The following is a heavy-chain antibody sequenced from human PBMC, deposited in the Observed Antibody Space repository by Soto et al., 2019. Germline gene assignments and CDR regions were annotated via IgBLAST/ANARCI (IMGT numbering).Heavy chain of an antibody. CDR2: IYYSGST. D-gene: IGHD5-18*01. CDR3: ARVGFGYSYGYRSEGMDV. CDR1: VGSISSGGYY. Sequence: PSETLSLTCTVSVGSISSGGYYWSWIRQHPGKGLEWIGYIYYSGSTYYNPSLKSRVTISVDTSKNQFSLKLSSVTAADTAVYYCARVGFGYSYGYRSEGMDVWGQGTTVTVSS. J-gene: IGHJ6*02. V-gene: IGHV4-31*03.